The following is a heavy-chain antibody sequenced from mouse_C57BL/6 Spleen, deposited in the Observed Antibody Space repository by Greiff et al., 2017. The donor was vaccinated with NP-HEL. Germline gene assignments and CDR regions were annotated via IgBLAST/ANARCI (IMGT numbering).Heavy chain of an antibody. CDR3: ARWDYGSSYGY. V-gene: IGHV1-54*01. CDR2: INPGSGGT. D-gene: IGHD1-1*01. J-gene: IGHJ2*01. CDR1: GYAFTNYL. Sequence: QVQLKESGAELVRPGTSVKVSCKASGYAFTNYLIEWVKQRPGQGLEWIGVINPGSGGTNYNEKFKGKATLTADKSSSTAYMQLSSLTSEDSAVYFCARWDYGSSYGYWGQGTTLTVSS.